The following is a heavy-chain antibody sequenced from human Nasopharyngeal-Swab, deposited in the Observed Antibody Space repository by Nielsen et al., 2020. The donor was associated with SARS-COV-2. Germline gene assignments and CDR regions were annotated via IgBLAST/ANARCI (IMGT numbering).Heavy chain of an antibody. CDR2: ISWNSGSI. V-gene: IGHV3-9*01. CDR3: ARDQAALDY. Sequence: SLKISCAASGFTFDDYAMHWVRQAPGKGLEWVSGISWNSGSIGYVDSVKGRFTISRDNAKNSLYLQMNNLRAEDTAVYYCARDQAALDYWGQGTLVSVSS. J-gene: IGHJ4*02. CDR1: GFTFDDYA.